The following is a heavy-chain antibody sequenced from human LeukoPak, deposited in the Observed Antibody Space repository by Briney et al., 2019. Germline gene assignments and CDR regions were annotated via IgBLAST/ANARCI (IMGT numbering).Heavy chain of an antibody. V-gene: IGHV4-30-2*01. D-gene: IGHD3-22*01. CDR1: GGSISSGGYS. CDR3: ARTFSGYYDY. J-gene: IGHJ4*02. Sequence: SETLSLTCAVSGGSISSGGYSWSWIRQPPGKGLEWIGYIYHSGSTYYNPSLKSRVTISVDRSKNQFSLKLSSVAAADTAVYYCARTFSGYYDYWGQGTLVTVSS. CDR2: IYHSGST.